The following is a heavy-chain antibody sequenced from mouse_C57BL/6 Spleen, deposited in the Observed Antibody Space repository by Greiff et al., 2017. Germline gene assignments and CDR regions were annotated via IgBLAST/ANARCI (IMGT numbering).Heavy chain of an antibody. Sequence: VQLQQPGAELVMPGASVKLSCKASGYTFTSYWMHWVKQRPGQGLEWIGEIDPSDSYTNYNQTFKGKSTLTVDKSSSTAYMQLSSLTSEDSAVYYCARHYGSSPWFAYWGQGTLVTVSA. J-gene: IGHJ3*01. CDR2: IDPSDSYT. CDR1: GYTFTSYW. CDR3: ARHYGSSPWFAY. D-gene: IGHD1-1*01. V-gene: IGHV1-69*01.